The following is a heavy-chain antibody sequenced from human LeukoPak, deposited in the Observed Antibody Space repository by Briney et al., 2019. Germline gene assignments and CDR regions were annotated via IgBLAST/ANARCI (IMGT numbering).Heavy chain of an antibody. CDR3: SRSRGTGWYSGY. V-gene: IGHV3-49*04. Sequence: GGSLRLSCTASGFTFGDYAMTWVRQAPGKGLEWVGIIRSKAYGGTTEYAASVKGRFTISRDDSKSIAYLQMNSLKTEDTAVYFCSRSRGTGWYSGYWGQGTLVTVSS. J-gene: IGHJ4*02. D-gene: IGHD6-19*01. CDR1: GFTFGDYA. CDR2: IRSKAYGGTT.